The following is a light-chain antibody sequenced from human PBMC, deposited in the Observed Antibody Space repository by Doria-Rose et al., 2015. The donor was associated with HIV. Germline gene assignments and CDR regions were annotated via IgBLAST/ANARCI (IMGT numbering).Light chain of an antibody. V-gene: IGKV3-20*01. CDR3: HQYGTSWT. CDR1: QSFSSTY. J-gene: IGKJ1*01. CDR2: DGS. Sequence: TQSPGTLSLSPGEGATLSCRASQSFSSTYLAWYQQKPGQAPSLLIYDGSTRATGIPDRFSASGSGTDYTLTIIRLEPEDFALYYCHQYGTSWTFGQGTKVEI.